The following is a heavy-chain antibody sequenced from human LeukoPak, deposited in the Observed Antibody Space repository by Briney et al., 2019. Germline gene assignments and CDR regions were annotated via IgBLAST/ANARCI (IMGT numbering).Heavy chain of an antibody. CDR2: ISSSSDRM. D-gene: IGHD6-19*01. CDR3: AKDLVSSGWSSSLFDP. CDR1: GFTVRSYA. Sequence: PGGSLRLSCAASGFTVRSYAMNWVRQAPGKGLEWVSGISSSSDRMYYADSVKGRFTISRDNSKNTLYLQMNSLRAEDTAVYYCAKDLVSSGWSSSLFDPWGQGTLVTVSS. J-gene: IGHJ5*02. V-gene: IGHV3-23*01.